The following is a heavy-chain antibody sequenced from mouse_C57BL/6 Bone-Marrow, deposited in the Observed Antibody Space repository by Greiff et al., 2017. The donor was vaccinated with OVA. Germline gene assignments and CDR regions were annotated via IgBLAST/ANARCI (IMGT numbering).Heavy chain of an antibody. CDR2: ISSGSSTI. D-gene: IGHD1-1*01. CDR1: GFTFSDYG. CDR3: ARGDYYGSYWYFDV. J-gene: IGHJ1*03. Sequence: EVQRVESGGGLVKPGGSLKLSCAASGFTFSDYGMHWVRQAPEKGLEWVAYISSGSSTIYYADTVKGRFTISRDNAKNTLFLQMTSLRSEDTAMYYCARGDYYGSYWYFDVWGTGTTVTVSS. V-gene: IGHV5-17*01.